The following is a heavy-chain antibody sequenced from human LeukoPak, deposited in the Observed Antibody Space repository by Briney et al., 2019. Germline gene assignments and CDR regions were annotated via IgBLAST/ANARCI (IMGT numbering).Heavy chain of an antibody. D-gene: IGHD3-22*01. CDR2: IDPSDSYT. V-gene: IGHV5-10-1*01. CDR3: ARRKDYYDSSGYYYGGDDY. CDR1: GYSFTSYW. J-gene: IGHJ4*02. Sequence: HGESLKISCKCSGYSFTSYWISWVRQMPATGLERMGRIDPSDSYTNYSPPFQRHVTISADQSSSTAYMPWSSVTDSDTAMYYCARRKDYYDSSGYYYGGDDYWGQGTLVPVSS.